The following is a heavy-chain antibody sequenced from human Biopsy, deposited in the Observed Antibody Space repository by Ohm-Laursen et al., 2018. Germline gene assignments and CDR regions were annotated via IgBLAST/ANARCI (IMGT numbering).Heavy chain of an antibody. J-gene: IGHJ4*02. V-gene: IGHV1-69*01. CDR3: ARGPHSGSHSCFDY. Sequence: SSAKVSCKASGGTFINYAISWVRQPPGQGLEWMGGIIPMFGTANYAQMFQGRVTISADESTSTSYMELSSLTTEDTAIYYCARGPHSGSHSCFDYWGRGTLVTVSS. D-gene: IGHD1-26*01. CDR1: GGTFINYA. CDR2: IIPMFGTA.